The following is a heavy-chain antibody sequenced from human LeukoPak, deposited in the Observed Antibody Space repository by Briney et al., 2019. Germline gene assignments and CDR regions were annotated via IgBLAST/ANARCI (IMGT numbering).Heavy chain of an antibody. CDR3: ARRARDGFVDS. J-gene: IGHJ4*02. V-gene: IGHV4-39*01. Sequence: PSETLSLTCTVSGGDINNNNYYWSWIRQSPGTGLEWIGSIYYSGSTYYNPSLKSRVAISIDTSKNQFSLNLTSVTAADTAVYYCARRARDGFVDSWGQGTLVTVSS. CDR2: IYYSGST. D-gene: IGHD5-24*01. CDR1: GGDINNNNYY.